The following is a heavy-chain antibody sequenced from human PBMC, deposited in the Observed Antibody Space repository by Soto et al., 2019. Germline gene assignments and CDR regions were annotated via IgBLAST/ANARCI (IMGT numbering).Heavy chain of an antibody. CDR1: RFTFSNAW. CDR2: IKSKTDGGTT. V-gene: IGHV3-15*01. Sequence: GGSLRLSCAASRFTFSNAWMRWVRQAPGKGLEWVGRIKSKTDGGTTDYAAPVKGRFTISRDDSKNTLYLQMNSLRDGDTAVYYCYMGATRPSWGQGTLVTVSS. J-gene: IGHJ4*02. D-gene: IGHD1-26*01. CDR3: YMGATRPS.